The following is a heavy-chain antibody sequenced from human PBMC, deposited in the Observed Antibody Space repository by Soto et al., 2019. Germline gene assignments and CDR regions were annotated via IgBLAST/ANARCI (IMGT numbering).Heavy chain of an antibody. D-gene: IGHD3-16*01. CDR1: GGSISSYY. J-gene: IGHJ5*02. Sequence: QVQLQESGPGLVKPSETLSLTCTVSGGSISSYYWNWIRQPPGKGLEWIGNIYYSGSTNYNPSLKSRVTISVDTSKNQFSLKVDSVTAADTAMYSCARRGERGWFGLWGQGTLVTVSS. V-gene: IGHV4-59*08. CDR3: ARRGERGWFGL. CDR2: IYYSGST.